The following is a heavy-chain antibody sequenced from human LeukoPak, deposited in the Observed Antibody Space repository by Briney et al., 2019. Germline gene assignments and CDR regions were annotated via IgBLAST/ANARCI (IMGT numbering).Heavy chain of an antibody. D-gene: IGHD2-15*01. CDR1: GFTLSSHW. CDR2: IKQDGSKK. J-gene: IGHJ4*02. V-gene: IGHV3-7*03. CDR3: VKTKGAGGSCFDY. Sequence: GGSLRLSCAASGFTLSSHWMSWVRQAPGKGLEWVANIKQDGSKKNYVDSVKGRFTISRDNSKNSLYLQMNSLRTEDTALYYCVKTKGAGGSCFDYWGPGTLVTVSS.